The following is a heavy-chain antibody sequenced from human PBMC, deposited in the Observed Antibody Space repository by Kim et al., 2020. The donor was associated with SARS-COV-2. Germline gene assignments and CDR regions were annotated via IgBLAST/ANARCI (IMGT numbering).Heavy chain of an antibody. V-gene: IGHV1-46*01. J-gene: IGHJ5*02. D-gene: IGHD6-13*01. CDR3: ARDPGGGFLIAAAVLGWFDP. CDR2: INPSGGST. CDR1: GYTFTSYY. Sequence: ASVKVSCKASGYTFTSYYMHWVRQAPGQGLEWMGIINPSGGSTSYAQKFQGRVTMTRDTSTSTVYMELSSLRSEDTAVYYCARDPGGGFLIAAAVLGWFDPWGQGTLVTVSS.